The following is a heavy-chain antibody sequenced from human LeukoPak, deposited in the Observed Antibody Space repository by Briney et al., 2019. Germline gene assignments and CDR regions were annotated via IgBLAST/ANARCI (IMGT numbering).Heavy chain of an antibody. CDR1: GGSISSYY. CDR2: IYTSGST. J-gene: IGHJ6*03. Sequence: SETLSLTCTVSGGSISSYYWSWIRQPAGKGLEWIGRIYTSGSTNYNPSLKSRVTMSVDTSKNQFSLKLSSVTAADTAVYYCARGSRVTGYSSGWYQYYYMDVWGKGTTVTVSS. V-gene: IGHV4-4*07. D-gene: IGHD6-19*01. CDR3: ARGSRVTGYSSGWYQYYYMDV.